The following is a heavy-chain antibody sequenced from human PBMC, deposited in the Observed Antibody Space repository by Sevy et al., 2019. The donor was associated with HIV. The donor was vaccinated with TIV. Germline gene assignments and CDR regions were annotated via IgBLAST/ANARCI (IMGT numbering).Heavy chain of an antibody. V-gene: IGHV3-74*01. CDR3: ARGTRGTFGN. J-gene: IGHJ4*02. CDR2: INTDGESI. D-gene: IGHD1-26*01. CDR1: GFTFSNYW. Sequence: GESLEISCAASGFTFSNYWMHWVRQAPGKGLVWVSHINTDGESIRYADSVKGRFTISRDNAKNTLYLQVNSLRAEDTAVYYCARGTRGTFGNWGQGTLVIVSS.